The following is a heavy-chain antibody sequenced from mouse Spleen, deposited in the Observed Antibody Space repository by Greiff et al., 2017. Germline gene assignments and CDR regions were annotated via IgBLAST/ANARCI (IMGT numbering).Heavy chain of an antibody. CDR2: INPNNGGT. D-gene: IGHD2-2*01. CDR1: GYTFTDYY. Sequence: EVQLQQSGPELVKPGASVKISCKASGYTFTDYYMNWVKQSHGKSLEWIGDINPNNGGTSYNQKFKGKATLTVDKSSSTAYMELRSLTSEDSAVYYCARESYGYDAFAYWGQGTLVTVSA. CDR3: ARESYGYDAFAY. V-gene: IGHV1-26*01. J-gene: IGHJ3*01.